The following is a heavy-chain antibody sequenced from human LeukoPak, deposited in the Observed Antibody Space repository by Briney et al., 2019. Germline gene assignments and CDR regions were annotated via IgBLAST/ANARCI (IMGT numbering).Heavy chain of an antibody. V-gene: IGHV5-51*01. CDR2: VYSGDSDT. CDR1: GYSFTSYW. CDR3: ARRYYYDSSGYYFGGYFDD. Sequence: GESLKISCKVSGYSFTSYWIDWVRQMPGKGLEWMGTVYSGDSDTRYSPSFQGQVTISADKSISTAYLQWSSLKASDTAMYYCARRYYYDSSGYYFGGYFDDWGQETLVTVSS. J-gene: IGHJ4*02. D-gene: IGHD3-22*01.